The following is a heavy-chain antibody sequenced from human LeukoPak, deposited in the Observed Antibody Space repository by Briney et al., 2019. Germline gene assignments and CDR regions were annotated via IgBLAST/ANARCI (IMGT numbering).Heavy chain of an antibody. V-gene: IGHV4-59*01. Sequence: SETLSLTCTVSGGSISSYYWSWIRQPPGKGLEWIGYIYYSGSTNYNPSLKSRVTISVDTSKNQFSLKLSSVTAADPAVYYCARFAPRGGHYDSSGYSFDYWGQGTLVTVSS. J-gene: IGHJ4*02. CDR2: IYYSGST. CDR1: GGSISSYY. D-gene: IGHD3-22*01. CDR3: ARFAPRGGHYDSSGYSFDY.